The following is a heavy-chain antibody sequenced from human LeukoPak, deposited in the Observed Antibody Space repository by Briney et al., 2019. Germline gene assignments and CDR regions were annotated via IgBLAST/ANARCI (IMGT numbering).Heavy chain of an antibody. D-gene: IGHD6-19*01. V-gene: IGHV1-2*02. CDR3: ADEPGLKWLAD. CDR2: INPNSGGT. CDR1: GYTFTGYY. J-gene: IGHJ4*02. Sequence: ASVKVSCKASGYTFTGYYMHWVRQAPGQGLEWMGWINPNSGGTKYAQKFQGRVTMTRDTSIGTAYMELSRLRSDDTAVYYCADEPGLKWLADWGQGTLVTVSS.